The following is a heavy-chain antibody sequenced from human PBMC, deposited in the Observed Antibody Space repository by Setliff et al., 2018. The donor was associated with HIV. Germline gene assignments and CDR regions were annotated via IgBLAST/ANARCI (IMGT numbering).Heavy chain of an antibody. D-gene: IGHD3-22*01. V-gene: IGHV1-8*02. Sequence: GASVKVSCKASGYTFTSYDINWVRQATGQGLEWMGWMNPNSGNTGYAQKFQGRVTMTRNTSISTAYMELSSLRYEDTAVYYCARALPYDSSGYYFVGWFDPWGQGTLVTVSS. CDR3: ARALPYDSSGYYFVGWFDP. CDR2: MNPNSGNT. J-gene: IGHJ5*02. CDR1: GYTFTSYD.